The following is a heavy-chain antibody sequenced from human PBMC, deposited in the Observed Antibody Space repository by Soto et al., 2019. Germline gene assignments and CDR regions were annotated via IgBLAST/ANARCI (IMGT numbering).Heavy chain of an antibody. D-gene: IGHD3-3*01. CDR2: INPNSGGT. CDR1: GGSFGKSA. Sequence: VASVKVSCKASGGSFGKSAINWVRQTPGQGLEWMGWINPNSGGTNYAQKFQGWVTMTRDTSISTAYMELSRLRSDDTAVYYCAREAYDFWSGSLLTRFDPWGQGTLVTVSS. J-gene: IGHJ5*02. CDR3: AREAYDFWSGSLLTRFDP. V-gene: IGHV1-2*04.